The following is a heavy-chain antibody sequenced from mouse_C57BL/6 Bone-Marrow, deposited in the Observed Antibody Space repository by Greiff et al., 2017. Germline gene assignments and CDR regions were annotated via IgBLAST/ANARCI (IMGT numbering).Heavy chain of an antibody. CDR3: AIEDPIYSDYVEAWFAY. D-gene: IGHD2-4*01. Sequence: LVESGAELARPGASVKLSCKASGYTFTSYGISWVKQRTGQGLEWIGEIYPRSGNTYYNEKFKGKATPTADKSSSTAYISPRSLSSEYSAVYFCAIEDPIYSDYVEAWFAYWGQGTLVTVSA. CDR1: GYTFTSYG. V-gene: IGHV1-81*01. CDR2: IYPRSGNT. J-gene: IGHJ3*01.